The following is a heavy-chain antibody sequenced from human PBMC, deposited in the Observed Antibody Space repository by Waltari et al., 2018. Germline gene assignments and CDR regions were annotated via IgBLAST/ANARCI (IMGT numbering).Heavy chain of an antibody. CDR2: MNPNSGNT. J-gene: IGHJ3*02. V-gene: IGHV1-8*01. D-gene: IGHD3-3*01. Sequence: QVQLVQSGDEVKKPGASLKVSCKASGYTCTSYDINCVRQATGQELEWMGWMNPNSGNTGYVQKFQGRVTMTRNTSISTAYMELSSMRSEDTAVYYCARGRVLRFLEWLLADAFDIWGQGTMVTVSS. CDR1: GYTCTSYD. CDR3: ARGRVLRFLEWLLADAFDI.